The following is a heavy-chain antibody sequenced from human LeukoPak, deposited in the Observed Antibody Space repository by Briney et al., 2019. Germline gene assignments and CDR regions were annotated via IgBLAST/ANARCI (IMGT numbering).Heavy chain of an antibody. Sequence: GASVKVSCKASGYTFTSYDINWVRQATGQGLEWMGWMNPNSGNTGYAQKFQGRVTITRNTSISTAYMELSSLRSEDTAVYYCARGRARRGKGSNYVGEYYFDYWGQGTLVTVSS. V-gene: IGHV1-8*03. CDR1: GYTFTSYD. CDR2: MNPNSGNT. D-gene: IGHD4-11*01. J-gene: IGHJ4*02. CDR3: ARGRARRGKGSNYVGEYYFDY.